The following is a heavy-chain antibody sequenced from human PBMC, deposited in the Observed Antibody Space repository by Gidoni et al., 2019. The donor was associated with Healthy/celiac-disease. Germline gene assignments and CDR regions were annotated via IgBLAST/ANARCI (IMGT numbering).Heavy chain of an antibody. Sequence: QVQLVQSGAEVKKPGSSVNVSCKASGGTFSSYAISWVRQAPGQGLEWMGRIIPILGIANYAQKFQGRVTITADKSTSTAYMELSSLRSEDTAVYYCARVSGYSNSFDYWGQGTLVTVSS. CDR1: GGTFSSYA. J-gene: IGHJ4*02. CDR3: ARVSGYSNSFDY. V-gene: IGHV1-69*04. CDR2: IIPILGIA. D-gene: IGHD4-4*01.